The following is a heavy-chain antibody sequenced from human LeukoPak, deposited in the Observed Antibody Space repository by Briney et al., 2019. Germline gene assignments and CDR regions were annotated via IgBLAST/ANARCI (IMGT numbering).Heavy chain of an antibody. D-gene: IGHD4-23*01. CDR3: ASLYYGGNNFDY. CDR1: GFTFSSYE. Sequence: GGSLRLSCAASGFTFSSYEMNWVRQAPGKGLEWVSVIYSGGSTHYADSVKGRFTISRDNSKNTLYLQMNSLRAEDTAVYYCASLYYGGNNFDYWGQGTLVTVSS. CDR2: IYSGGST. J-gene: IGHJ4*02. V-gene: IGHV3-66*01.